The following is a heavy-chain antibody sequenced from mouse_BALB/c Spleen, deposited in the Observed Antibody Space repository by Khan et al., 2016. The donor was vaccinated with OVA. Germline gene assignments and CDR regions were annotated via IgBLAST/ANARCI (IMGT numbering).Heavy chain of an antibody. CDR3: ARSVITTVYTLYY. J-gene: IGHJ4*01. Sequence: EVELVEPGGGLVQPGGYRKLSCAASGFTFSSFGMNWVRQAPEKGLEWVAYISSGSSTIYYAETVKGRFTISRDNPKNILIMPMNSIRSEDKDMYYCARSVITTVYTLYYSPHRPSVTFSS. CDR2: ISSGSSTI. CDR1: GFTFSSFG. D-gene: IGHD2-4*01. V-gene: IGHV5-17*02.